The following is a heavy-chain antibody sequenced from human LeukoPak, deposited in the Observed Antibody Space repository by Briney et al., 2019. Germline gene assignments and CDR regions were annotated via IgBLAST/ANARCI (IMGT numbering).Heavy chain of an antibody. J-gene: IGHJ4*02. V-gene: IGHV3-15*01. CDR1: GFTFSNAW. CDR3: TTAVGATTDPFDY. Sequence: GGSLRLSCAASGFTFSNAWMSWVRQAPGKGLEWVGRIKSKTDGGTTGYAAPVKGRFTISRDDSKNTLYLQMNSLKTEDTAVYYCTTAVGATTDPFDYWGQGTLVTVSS. D-gene: IGHD1-26*01. CDR2: IKSKTDGGTT.